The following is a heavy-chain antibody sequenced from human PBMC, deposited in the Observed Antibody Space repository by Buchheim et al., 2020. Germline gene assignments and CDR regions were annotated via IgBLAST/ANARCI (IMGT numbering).Heavy chain of an antibody. D-gene: IGHD3-22*01. V-gene: IGHV3-7*01. J-gene: IGHJ4*02. CDR1: GFNIGDYS. CDR3: ARHFDSITSL. CDR2: LNRDVNEN. Sequence: EVQLVESGGDLVQPGGSLRLSCAASGFNIGDYSMNWVRQAPGQGLEWVATLNRDVNENNYIDSVQGRLTIYRDNAKNSLYLQMNSLRVEDTALYYCARHFDSITSLWGQGTL.